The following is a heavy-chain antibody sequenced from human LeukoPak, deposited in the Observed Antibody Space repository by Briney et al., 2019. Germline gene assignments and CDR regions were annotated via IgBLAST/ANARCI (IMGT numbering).Heavy chain of an antibody. D-gene: IGHD2-2*01. CDR1: GFTFSDYY. CDR3: AKGMLTVVPAAAFDY. CDR2: ISSSGSTI. Sequence: GGSLRLSCAASGFTFSDYYMSWIRQAPGKGLEWVSYISSSGSTIYYADSVKGRFTISRDNSKNTLYLQMNSLRAEDTAVYYCAKGMLTVVPAAAFDYWGQGTLVTVSS. V-gene: IGHV3-11*01. J-gene: IGHJ4*02.